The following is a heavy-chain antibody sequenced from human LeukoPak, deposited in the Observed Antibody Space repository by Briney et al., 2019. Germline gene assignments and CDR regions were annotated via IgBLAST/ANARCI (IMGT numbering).Heavy chain of an antibody. CDR2: INGVGNST. Sequence: GGSLRLSCAGSGFTFSIIAMNCVRPAPGKGLEWVSSINGVGNSTYYADSVKGRFTVSRDNSKNTLYLQMNSLRAEDTALYYCAKRGLRGNWFHPWGQGTLVTVSS. CDR1: GFTFSIIA. CDR3: AKRGLRGNWFHP. J-gene: IGHJ5*02. V-gene: IGHV3-23*01. D-gene: IGHD3-10*01.